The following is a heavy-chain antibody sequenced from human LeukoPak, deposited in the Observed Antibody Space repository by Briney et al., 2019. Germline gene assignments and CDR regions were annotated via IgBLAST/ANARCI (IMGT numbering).Heavy chain of an antibody. CDR1: GAASSSSSYY. J-gene: IGHJ4*02. CDR2: IYYSKNT. CDR3: VSPRGFSYGYFDY. V-gene: IGHV4-39*01. Sequence: SETLSLTCTVSGAASSSSSYYWGWIRQPPGKGLEWIGSIYYSKNTYYNPSLKSRVTISADTSKNQFSLTLGSVSATDTAVYYCVSPRGFSYGYFDYWGQGTLVTVSS. D-gene: IGHD5-18*01.